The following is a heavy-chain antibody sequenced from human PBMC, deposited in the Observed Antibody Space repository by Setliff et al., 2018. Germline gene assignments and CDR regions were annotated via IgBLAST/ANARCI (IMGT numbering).Heavy chain of an antibody. J-gene: IGHJ6*03. CDR3: ARVTGFSYMDV. D-gene: IGHD3-3*01. V-gene: IGHV4-61*09. CDR2: IYTDGST. CDR1: GGSLSSYNY. Sequence: SETLSLTCTVSGGSLSSYNYWSWIRQPVGKGLEWIGQIYTDGSTNYNPSHKSRVTISVDKSKNQFSLKLNSVTGADTAVYYCARVTGFSYMDVWGKGTTVTVSS.